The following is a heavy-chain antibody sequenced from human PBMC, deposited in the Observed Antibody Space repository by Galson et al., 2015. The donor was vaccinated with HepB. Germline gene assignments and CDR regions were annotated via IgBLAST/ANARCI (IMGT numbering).Heavy chain of an antibody. J-gene: IGHJ4*02. CDR1: GFSFSSYS. CDR2: ISSSSSYI. CDR3: ARVAEMATVAYFDY. Sequence: SLRLTCAASGFSFSSYSMSWVRQAPGKGLEWVSSISSSSSYIYYTDSVKGRSTISRDNAKNSLYLQMNSLRAEDTAVYYCARVAEMATVAYFDYWGQGTLVTVSS. D-gene: IGHD5-24*01. V-gene: IGHV3-21*01.